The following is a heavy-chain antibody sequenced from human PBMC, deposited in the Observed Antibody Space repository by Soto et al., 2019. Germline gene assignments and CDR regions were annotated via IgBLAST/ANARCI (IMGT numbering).Heavy chain of an antibody. CDR3: ARAGNYVDAFDI. CDR2: ISSTSSSI. Sequence: PWGSLLLSCASSVFTFSNSSMNWVRQAPGKGLEWVSCISSTSSSIYYADSVKGRFTISIDNANNSLYLQMNSLRAKDTAVHYCARAGNYVDAFDIWGQGTMVTVSS. V-gene: IGHV3-21*01. CDR1: VFTFSNSS. J-gene: IGHJ3*02. D-gene: IGHD1-7*01.